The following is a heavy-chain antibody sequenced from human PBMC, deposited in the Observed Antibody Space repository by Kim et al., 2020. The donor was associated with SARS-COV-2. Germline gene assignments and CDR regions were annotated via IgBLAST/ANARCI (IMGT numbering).Heavy chain of an antibody. J-gene: IGHJ3*02. V-gene: IGHV1-69*13. D-gene: IGHD3-9*01. Sequence: SVKVSCKASGGTFSSYAISWVRQAPGQGLEWMGGIIPIFGTANYAQKFQGRVTITADESTSTAYMELSSLRSEDTAVYYCARDRPPLRYFDPPDAFDIWGQGTMVTVSS. CDR1: GGTFSSYA. CDR2: IIPIFGTA. CDR3: ARDRPPLRYFDPPDAFDI.